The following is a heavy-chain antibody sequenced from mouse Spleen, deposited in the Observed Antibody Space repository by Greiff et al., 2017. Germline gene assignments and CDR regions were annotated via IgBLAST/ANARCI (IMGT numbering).Heavy chain of an antibody. D-gene: IGHD2-3*01. CDR1: GYSFTGYY. Sequence: VQLKQSGPELVKPGASVKISCKASGYSFTGYYMNWVKQSPEKSLEWIGEINPSTGGTTYNQKFKAKATLTVDKSSSTAYMQLKSLTSEDSAVYYCARSMIEDYWGQGTTLTVSS. CDR2: INPSTGGT. J-gene: IGHJ2*01. CDR3: ARSMIEDY. V-gene: IGHV1-42*01.